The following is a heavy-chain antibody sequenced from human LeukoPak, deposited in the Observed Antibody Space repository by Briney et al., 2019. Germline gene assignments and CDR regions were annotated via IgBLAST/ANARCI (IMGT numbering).Heavy chain of an antibody. CDR3: AREEDSSWSNSRYIDY. CDR2: ISSSSSYI. CDR1: GFTFSSYS. D-gene: IGHD6-13*01. Sequence: GGSLRLSCAASGFTFSSYSMNWVRQAPGKGLEWVSSISSSSSYIYYADSVKGRFTISRDNTKNSLYLQVNSLRAEDTAVYCCAREEDSSWSNSRYIDYWGQGTLVTVSS. V-gene: IGHV3-21*01. J-gene: IGHJ4*02.